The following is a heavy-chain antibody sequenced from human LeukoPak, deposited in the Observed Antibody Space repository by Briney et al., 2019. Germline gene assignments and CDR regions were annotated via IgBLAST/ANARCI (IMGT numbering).Heavy chain of an antibody. CDR2: TNPNSGGT. CDR3: ASRNYDGSGYYFSYDY. Sequence: ASVKVSCKASGYTFTGYYMHWVRQAPGQGLEWMGWTNPNSGGTNYAQKFQGRVTMTRDTSISTAYMELSRLRSDDTAVYYCASRNYDGSGYYFSYDYWGQGTLVTVSS. J-gene: IGHJ4*02. V-gene: IGHV1-2*02. D-gene: IGHD3-22*01. CDR1: GYTFTGYY.